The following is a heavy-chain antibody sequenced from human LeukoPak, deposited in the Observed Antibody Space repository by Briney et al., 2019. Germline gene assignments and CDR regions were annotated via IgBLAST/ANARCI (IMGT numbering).Heavy chain of an antibody. V-gene: IGHV3-48*03. Sequence: PGGSLRLSCAASGFSFSSYNMNWVRQAPGKGLEWVSYISSSGSTIYYADSVKGRFTISRDNAKNSLYLQMNSLRAEDTAVYYCARGYGAIWFGELSAFDIWGQGTMVTVSS. CDR2: ISSSGSTI. J-gene: IGHJ3*02. CDR3: ARGYGAIWFGELSAFDI. CDR1: GFSFSSYN. D-gene: IGHD3-10*01.